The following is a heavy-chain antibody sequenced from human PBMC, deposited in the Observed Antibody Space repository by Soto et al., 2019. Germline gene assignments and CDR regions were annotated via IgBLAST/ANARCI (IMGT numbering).Heavy chain of an antibody. D-gene: IGHD3-3*01. Sequence: GASVKVSCKASGYTFTSYDINWVRQATGQGLEWMGWMNPNSGNTGYAQKFQGRVTMTRNTSISTAYMELSSLRSEDTAVYYCARGLATPYDFWSGYYNWYYYYGMDVWGQGTTVTVSS. CDR3: ARGLATPYDFWSGYYNWYYYYGMDV. J-gene: IGHJ6*02. V-gene: IGHV1-8*01. CDR1: GYTFTSYD. CDR2: MNPNSGNT.